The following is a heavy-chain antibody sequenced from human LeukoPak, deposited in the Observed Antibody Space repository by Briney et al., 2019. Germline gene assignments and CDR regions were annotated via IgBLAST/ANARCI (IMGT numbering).Heavy chain of an antibody. D-gene: IGHD3-3*01. CDR2: ISGSSTSI. CDR3: ATLGLGRFFTGEGGY. CDR1: GFTFSSYA. V-gene: IGHV3-23*01. Sequence: GGSLRLSCAASGFTFSSYAMSWVRQAPAPGLGWVSVISGSSTSISHADSVKGRFTISRDNSKNTLFLQMNSLRAEDTAVYYCATLGLGRFFTGEGGYWGQGTLVTVSS. J-gene: IGHJ4*02.